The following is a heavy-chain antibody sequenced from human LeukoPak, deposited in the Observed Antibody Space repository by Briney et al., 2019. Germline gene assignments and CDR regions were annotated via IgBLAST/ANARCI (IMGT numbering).Heavy chain of an antibody. J-gene: IGHJ4*02. V-gene: IGHV3-13*01. Sequence: GGSLRLSCAASGFTFSSYDMHWVRQATGKGLEWVSAIGTAGDTYYPGSVKGRFTISRENAKNSLYLQMNSLRAGDTAVYYCARGLGELEHALDYWGQGTLVTVSS. CDR1: GFTFSSYD. CDR2: IGTAGDT. CDR3: ARGLGELEHALDY. D-gene: IGHD3-10*01.